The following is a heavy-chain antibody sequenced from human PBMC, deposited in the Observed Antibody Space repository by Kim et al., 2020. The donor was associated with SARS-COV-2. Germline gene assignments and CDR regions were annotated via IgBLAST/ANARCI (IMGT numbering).Heavy chain of an antibody. CDR2: VSQTGTT. CDR3: AREGTGFTPADD. V-gene: IGHV4-4*02. D-gene: IGHD3-10*01. CDR1: GGSITTTNW. Sequence: SETLSLTCTVSGGSITTTNWWSWVRQPPGKWLEWIGEVSQTGTTNYNPSLGGRVSISLDKSRNQFSLNLNSVTAADTAMYYCAREGTGFTPADDRGQGTLVSVSS. J-gene: IGHJ4*02.